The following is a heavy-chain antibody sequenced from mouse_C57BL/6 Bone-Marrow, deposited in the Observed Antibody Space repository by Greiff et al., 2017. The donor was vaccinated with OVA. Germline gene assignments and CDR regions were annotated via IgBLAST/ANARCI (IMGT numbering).Heavy chain of an antibody. D-gene: IGHD2-1*01. CDR2: ISSGGSYT. J-gene: IGHJ4*01. CDR3: ARSTIRYAMDY. V-gene: IGHV5-6*01. Sequence: DVHLVESGGDLVKPGGSLKLSCAASGFTFSSYGMSWVRQTPDKRLEWVATISSGGSYTYYPDSVKGRFTISRDNAKNTLYLQMSSLKSEDTAMYYCARSTIRYAMDYWGQGTSVTVSS. CDR1: GFTFSSYG.